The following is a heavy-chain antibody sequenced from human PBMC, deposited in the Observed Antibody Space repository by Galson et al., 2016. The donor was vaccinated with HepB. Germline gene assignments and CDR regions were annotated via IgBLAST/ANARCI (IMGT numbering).Heavy chain of an antibody. D-gene: IGHD2-21*02. J-gene: IGHJ5*02. V-gene: IGHV3-74*01. Sequence: SLRLSCAASGFTFSSYWMHWVRQAPGKGLVWVSRIKSDGTNTSYADSVKGRFTISRVNAKNTLYLQMNSLRAEDTAVYYCARVWAYCGGDCYSSGFSPWGQGTLVTVSS. CDR1: GFTFSSYW. CDR2: IKSDGTNT. CDR3: ARVWAYCGGDCYSSGFSP.